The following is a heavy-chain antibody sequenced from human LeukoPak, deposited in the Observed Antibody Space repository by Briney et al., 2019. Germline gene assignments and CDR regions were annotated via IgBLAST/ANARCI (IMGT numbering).Heavy chain of an antibody. D-gene: IGHD2-15*01. CDR2: ISGYNDNT. V-gene: IGHV1-18*01. Sequence: ASVTVSCKASGHTFSSYGISWVRQAPGQGLEWMGWISGYNDNTKYAQKLQGRVTMTTDTSTSTAYMELRSLRTDDTAVYYCARDWYCSGGSCYDCFDPWGQGTLVTVSS. CDR3: ARDWYCSGGSCYDCFDP. CDR1: GHTFSSYG. J-gene: IGHJ5*02.